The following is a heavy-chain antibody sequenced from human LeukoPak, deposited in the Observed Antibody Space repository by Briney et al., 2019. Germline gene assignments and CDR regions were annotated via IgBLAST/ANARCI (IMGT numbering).Heavy chain of an antibody. CDR2: IIPKSGAT. V-gene: IGHV1-2*02. J-gene: IGHJ4*02. CDR3: ARDLRSGGVTYGQDS. D-gene: IGHD5-18*01. CDR1: GYTFNDYF. Sequence: ASVKVSCKASGYTFNDYFIHWVRQTPGQGLEWMGWIIPKSGATNYSQRFRDRLTMTSDTSTAYMDLRSLTSDDTAVYHCARDLRSGGVTYGQDSWGQGTLVTVSS.